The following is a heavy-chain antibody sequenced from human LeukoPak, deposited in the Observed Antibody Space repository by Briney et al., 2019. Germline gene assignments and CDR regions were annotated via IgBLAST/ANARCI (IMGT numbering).Heavy chain of an antibody. J-gene: IGHJ4*02. CDR2: ISDSGSNT. CDR3: AKDGEPAVTTDFDY. Sequence: GGSLRLSCAASGFTFTSYAMNWVRQAPGKGLEWVSAISDSGSNTYYADSVKGRFSISRDNSKNTLYLHMNSLRAEDTAVYYCAKDGEPAVTTDFDYWGQGTLVTVSS. CDR1: GFTFTSYA. V-gene: IGHV3-23*01. D-gene: IGHD4-17*01.